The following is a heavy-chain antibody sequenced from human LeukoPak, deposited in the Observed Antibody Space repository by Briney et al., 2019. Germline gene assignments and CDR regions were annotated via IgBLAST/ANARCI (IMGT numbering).Heavy chain of an antibody. V-gene: IGHV4-30-2*01. CDR2: IYHSGST. D-gene: IGHD6-19*01. CDR3: ASGYSSGWYEYYFDY. Sequence: PSQTLSLTCAVSVGSISSGGYSWTWIRQPPGKGLEWMGYIYHSGSTYYNPSLKSRVTISVDRSKNQFSLKLSSVTAADTAVYYCASGYSSGWYEYYFDYWGQGTLVTVSS. J-gene: IGHJ4*02. CDR1: VGSISSGGYS.